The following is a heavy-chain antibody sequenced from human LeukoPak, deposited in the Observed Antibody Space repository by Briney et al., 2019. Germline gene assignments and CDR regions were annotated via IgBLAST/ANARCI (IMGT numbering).Heavy chain of an antibody. CDR3: ARVDGPTVTTMFFDS. Sequence: GGSLRLSCAASGFTFSRHGMICVRQAPGKGLEWLSYISPGSSTIYYADSVRDRFTISRDDAKNSLYLRMNSLRAEDTAVYYCARVDGPTVTTMFFDSWGPGTLVTVSS. CDR2: ISPGSSTI. CDR1: GFTFSRHG. J-gene: IGHJ4*02. V-gene: IGHV3-48*01. D-gene: IGHD4-17*01.